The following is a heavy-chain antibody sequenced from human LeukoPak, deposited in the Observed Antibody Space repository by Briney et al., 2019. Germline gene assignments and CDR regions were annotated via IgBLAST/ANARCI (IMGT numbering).Heavy chain of an antibody. CDR3: AKAGAVVVVAAKYFDY. CDR2: ISGSDGSS. D-gene: IGHD2-15*01. Sequence: GGSLRLSCSASGFTFSSYAMSWVRQAPGKGLEWVSIISGSDGSSYYADSVKGRFTISRDNSKNTLYLQMNSLRAEDTAVYYCAKAGAVVVVAAKYFDYWGQGTLVTVSS. J-gene: IGHJ4*02. CDR1: GFTFSSYA. V-gene: IGHV3-23*01.